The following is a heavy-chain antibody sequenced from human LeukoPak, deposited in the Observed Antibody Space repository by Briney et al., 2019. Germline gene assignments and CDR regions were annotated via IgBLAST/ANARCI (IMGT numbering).Heavy chain of an antibody. V-gene: IGHV4-34*01. D-gene: IGHD6-19*01. CDR2: INLSGST. J-gene: IGHJ6*02. Sequence: PWQSLSPTRAVYCGSVGVYCWSCIRHHPGSGRGWIGLINLSGSTNYNPSFKSRVTISVDTSKNQFSLKLSSVTAADTAVYYCARGRSQWLVPPYYYYGMDVWGQGTMVTVSS. CDR1: CGSVGVYC. CDR3: ARGRSQWLVPPYYYYGMDV.